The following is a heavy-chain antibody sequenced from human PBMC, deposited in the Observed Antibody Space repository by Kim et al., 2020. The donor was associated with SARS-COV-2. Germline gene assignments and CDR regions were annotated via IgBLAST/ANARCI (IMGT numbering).Heavy chain of an antibody. D-gene: IGHD6-13*01. V-gene: IGHV3-30*04. CDR3: SRPPHSTSSWAYFAF. CDR1: GFTFSNFP. J-gene: IGHJ4*01. Sequence: GGSLRLSCAASGFTFSNFPIHWVRQAPGKGREWVALISYDGKQTSYADSVKGRFTLSRDNSKNTLYLEMNNLRIEDTAMYYCSRPPHSTSSWAYFAFWG. CDR2: ISYDGKQT.